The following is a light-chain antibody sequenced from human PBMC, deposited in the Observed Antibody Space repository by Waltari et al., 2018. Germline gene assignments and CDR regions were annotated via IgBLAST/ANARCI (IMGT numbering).Light chain of an antibody. Sequence: QSALTQPRSVSGSPGQSVTISCTGTSNDVGGYNYFSWYQQHPDKAPKLIIYDINKRPSGVPDRVSGSKSGNTASLTISVLQAEDEADYYCCSYVGSNTYWVFGGGTKLTVL. J-gene: IGLJ3*02. CDR3: CSYVGSNTYWV. CDR1: SNDVGGYNY. CDR2: DIN. V-gene: IGLV2-11*01.